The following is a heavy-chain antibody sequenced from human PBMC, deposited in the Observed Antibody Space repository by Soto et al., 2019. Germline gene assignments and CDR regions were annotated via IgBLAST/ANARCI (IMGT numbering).Heavy chain of an antibody. CDR3: ARETENDAFDI. Sequence: SETLSLTCTVSGGSISSYYWSWIRQPPGKGLEWIGYIYYSGSTNYNPSLKSRVTISVDTSKNQFSLKLSSVTAADTAVYYCARETENDAFDIWGQGTMVTVSS. CDR2: IYYSGST. J-gene: IGHJ3*02. CDR1: GGSISSYY. V-gene: IGHV4-59*01.